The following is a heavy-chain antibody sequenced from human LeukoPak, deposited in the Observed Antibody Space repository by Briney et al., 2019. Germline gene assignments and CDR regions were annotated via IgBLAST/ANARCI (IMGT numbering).Heavy chain of an antibody. D-gene: IGHD6-6*01. CDR3: ARGLYSYSSSSSGGY. CDR1: GYSFTSYW. J-gene: IGHJ4*02. CDR2: IYPGDSET. Sequence: GESLKISCKGSGYSFTSYWIGWVRQMPGKGLEWMGIIYPGDSETRYSPSFQGQVTISADKSTSTAYLQWSSLKASDTAMYYCARGLYSYSSSSSGGYWGQGTLVTVSS. V-gene: IGHV5-51*01.